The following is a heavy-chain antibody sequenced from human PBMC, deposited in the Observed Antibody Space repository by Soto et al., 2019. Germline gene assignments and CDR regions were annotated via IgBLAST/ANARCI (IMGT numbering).Heavy chain of an antibody. Sequence: EVQLVESGGGLVKPGGSLRLSCAASGFTFSNAWMSWVRQAPGKGLEWVGRVKSKTDGGTTDYAAPVKGRFTISRDDSKNTLYLQMNSLKTEDTAVYYCTTPKWSWGGSYRYGDYWGQGTLVTVSS. CDR3: TTPKWSWGGSYRYGDY. V-gene: IGHV3-15*01. CDR1: GFTFSNAW. D-gene: IGHD3-16*02. J-gene: IGHJ4*02. CDR2: VKSKTDGGTT.